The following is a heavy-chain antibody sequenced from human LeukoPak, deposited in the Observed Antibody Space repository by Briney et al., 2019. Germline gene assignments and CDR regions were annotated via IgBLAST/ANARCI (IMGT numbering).Heavy chain of an antibody. CDR2: IIPIFGTA. V-gene: IGHV1-69*05. CDR3: ARAKGELRAFDI. D-gene: IGHD1-26*01. CDR1: GGTFSSYA. J-gene: IGHJ3*02. Sequence: SVKVSCKASGGTFSSYAISWVRQAPGQGLEWMGRIIPIFGTANYAQKFQGTVTITTDESTSPAYMELSSLRSEDTAVYYWARAKGELRAFDIWGQGTMVTVSS.